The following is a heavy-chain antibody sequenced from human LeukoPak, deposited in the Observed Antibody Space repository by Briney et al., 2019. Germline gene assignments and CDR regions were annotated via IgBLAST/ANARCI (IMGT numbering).Heavy chain of an antibody. V-gene: IGHV3-20*04. CDR2: INWNGGST. CDR3: ARVASNYDFDY. J-gene: IGHJ4*02. CDR1: GFTFDDYG. D-gene: IGHD4-11*01. Sequence: GGSLRLSCAASGFTFDDYGMTWVRHAPGKGLEWVSGINWNGGSTGYADSVKGRFTISRDNAKNSLYLQMNSLRAEDTALYYCARVASNYDFDYWGQGTLVTVSS.